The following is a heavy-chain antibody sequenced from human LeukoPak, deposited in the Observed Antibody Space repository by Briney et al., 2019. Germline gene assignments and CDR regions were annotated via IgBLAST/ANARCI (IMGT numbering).Heavy chain of an antibody. J-gene: IGHJ4*02. D-gene: IGHD1-1*01. Sequence: GASVKISCKASGDTFNRYGISWVRHAPGQGLEWMGWISTYNGHTKYAQKLRGRVTMTTDTSTTTAYMELRSLTSDDTAVYYCARVARTTGTTDFEYLGRGTLVTVSS. CDR1: GDTFNRYG. CDR3: ARVARTTGTTDFEY. V-gene: IGHV1-18*04. CDR2: ISTYNGHT.